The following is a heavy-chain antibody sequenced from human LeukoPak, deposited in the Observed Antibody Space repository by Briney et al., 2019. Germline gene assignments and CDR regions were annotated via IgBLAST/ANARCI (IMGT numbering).Heavy chain of an antibody. CDR2: ISGSGGST. V-gene: IGHV3-23*01. Sequence: GGSLRLSCAASGFTFSSYAMSWVRQAPGKGLEWVSAISGSGGSTYYADSVKGRFTISRDNSKNTLYLQMNSLRAEDTAVYYCARALSQQLIRYSQDWGQGTLVTVSS. D-gene: IGHD1-1*01. J-gene: IGHJ1*01. CDR3: ARALSQQLIRYSQD. CDR1: GFTFSSYA.